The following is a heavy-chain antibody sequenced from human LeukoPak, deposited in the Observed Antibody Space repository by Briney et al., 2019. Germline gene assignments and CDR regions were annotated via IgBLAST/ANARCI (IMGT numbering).Heavy chain of an antibody. CDR1: GFTFSNYW. V-gene: IGHV3-7*01. Sequence: GGSLRLSCAASGFTFSNYWMSWVRQAPGKGLEWVAHINKDGSEIYYVDSVKGRFTISRDNAKNSLSLQMNSLRVEDTAVYYCARDEVTYWGQGTLVTVS. CDR2: INKDGSEI. J-gene: IGHJ4*02. CDR3: ARDEVTY.